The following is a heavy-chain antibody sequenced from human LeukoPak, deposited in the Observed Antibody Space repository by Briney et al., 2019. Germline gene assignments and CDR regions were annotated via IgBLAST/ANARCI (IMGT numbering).Heavy chain of an antibody. CDR3: ARFPTIPYDLWSGNRAFDI. V-gene: IGHV5-51*01. D-gene: IGHD3-3*01. J-gene: IGHJ3*02. CDR1: GYSFSSFW. Sequence: GESLKISCKGSGYSFSSFWIGWVRQMPGKGLEWMGIIYPGDSDTKYRPSLQGQVTISADRSISIASLQWSILKASDTAMYYCARFPTIPYDLWSGNRAFDIWGQGTMVTVSS. CDR2: IYPGDSDT.